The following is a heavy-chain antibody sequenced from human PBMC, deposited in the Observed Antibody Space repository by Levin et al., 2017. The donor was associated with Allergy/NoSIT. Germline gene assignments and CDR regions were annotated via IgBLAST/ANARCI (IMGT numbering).Heavy chain of an antibody. CDR2: IYYSGST. D-gene: IGHD3-16*02. V-gene: IGHV4-59*01. CDR3: ARGLVETSRYTHGY. CDR1: DDSISGYY. J-gene: IGHJ4*02. Sequence: KPSETLSLTCTVSDDSISGYYWTWIRQPPGKGLEWIGHIYYSGSTSYNPSLKSRVTISVGSSKNQFSLNLNSVTAADTAVYYCARGLVETSRYTHGYWGQGTLVTVSS.